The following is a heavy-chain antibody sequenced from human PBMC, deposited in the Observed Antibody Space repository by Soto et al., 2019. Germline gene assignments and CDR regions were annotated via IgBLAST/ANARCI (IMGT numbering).Heavy chain of an antibody. Sequence: GGSLRLSCTGSGCNFVDYAINRVRQTPGKGLEWVGFIRSKAYGATPEYATSVKGRFSISRDDSRSIAYLQLNSLGTEDTAVYFCSRSAASCSSAICSYFDSWGQGTLVPVSS. D-gene: IGHD2-21*01. CDR2: IRSKAYGATP. J-gene: IGHJ4*02. V-gene: IGHV3-49*04. CDR1: GCNFVDYA. CDR3: SRSAASCSSAICSYFDS.